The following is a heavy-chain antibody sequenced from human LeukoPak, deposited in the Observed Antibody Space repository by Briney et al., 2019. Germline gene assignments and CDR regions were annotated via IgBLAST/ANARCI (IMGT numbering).Heavy chain of an antibody. CDR1: GGSFSGYY. CDR2: INHSGST. V-gene: IGHV4-34*01. J-gene: IGHJ4*02. D-gene: IGHD1-1*01. Sequence: SETLSLTCAVSGGSFSGYYWSWIRQAPGKGLEWIGEINHSGSTNYNPSLKSRVTISTDTSKNQFSLKLTSVTAADTAVYYCARLQLWEYYFDYWGQGTLVTVSS. CDR3: ARLQLWEYYFDY.